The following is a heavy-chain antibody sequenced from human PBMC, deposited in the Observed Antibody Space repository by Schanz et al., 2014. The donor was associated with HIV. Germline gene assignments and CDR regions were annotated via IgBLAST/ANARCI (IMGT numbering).Heavy chain of an antibody. CDR2: FASSGSS. D-gene: IGHD3-22*01. Sequence: QLQLLESGPGLVKPSETLSLTCTVSGGSISSSSYYWSWIRQPPGMGLEWIGCFASSGSSDYNPARKSRITVSVDTSKNQFTLRLSSVAAADTAVYYCARRDSSGYYSFDFWGQGTLVAVSS. V-gene: IGHV4-61*01. J-gene: IGHJ4*02. CDR1: GGSISSSSYY. CDR3: ARRDSSGYYSFDF.